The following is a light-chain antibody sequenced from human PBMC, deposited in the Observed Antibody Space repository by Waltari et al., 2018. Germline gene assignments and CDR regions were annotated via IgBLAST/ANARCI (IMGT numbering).Light chain of an antibody. CDR3: AAWDDSLNGVV. Sequence: QSVLTQPPSVSEAPRQRVTIPCSGSSPNIGTTAVNWYQQLPGKAPKLLIYYDDLLPSGVSDRFSGSKSGTSASLAISGLQSEDEADYYCAAWDDSLNGVVFGGGTKLTVL. V-gene: IGLV1-36*01. J-gene: IGLJ2*01. CDR2: YDD. CDR1: SPNIGTTA.